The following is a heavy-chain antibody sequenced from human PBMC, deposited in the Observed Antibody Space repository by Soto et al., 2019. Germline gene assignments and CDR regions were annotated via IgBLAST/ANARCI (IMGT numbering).Heavy chain of an antibody. V-gene: IGHV4-59*01. J-gene: IGHJ6*03. D-gene: IGHD6-6*01. CDR2: IYYSGST. Sequence: QVQLQESGPGLVKPSETLSLTCTVSGGSISSYYWSWIRQPPGKGLEWIGYIYYSGSTNYNPSLKSRVTISVDTSKTQFSLKLSSVTAADTAVYYCAREVGRSSIAARNQYCYYMDVWGKGTTVTVSS. CDR1: GGSISSYY. CDR3: AREVGRSSIAARNQYCYYMDV.